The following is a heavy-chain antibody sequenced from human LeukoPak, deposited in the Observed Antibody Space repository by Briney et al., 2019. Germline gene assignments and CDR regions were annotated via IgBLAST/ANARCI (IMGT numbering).Heavy chain of an antibody. CDR1: GFTFSSYA. CDR3: ARGADYYDSSGYYYRYYFDY. D-gene: IGHD3-22*01. V-gene: IGHV3-30-3*01. J-gene: IGHJ4*02. Sequence: GGSLRLSCAASGFTFSSYAMHWVRQAPGKGLEWVAVISYDGSNKYYADSVKGRFTISRDNSKNTLYLQMNSLRAEDTAVYYCARGADYYDSSGYYYRYYFDYWGQGTLVTVSS. CDR2: ISYDGSNK.